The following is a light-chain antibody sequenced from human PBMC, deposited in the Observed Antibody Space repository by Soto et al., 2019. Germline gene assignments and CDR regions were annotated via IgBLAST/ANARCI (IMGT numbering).Light chain of an antibody. Sequence: EIVLTQSPGTLSLSPGERATLSCRASQSVSSSYLAWYQQKPGQAPRLLIYGASSRATGIPDRFSGSGSGTDFPLTISRLEPEDFAVYYCQQYGRSPPRDTCGQGTRLEIK. CDR2: GAS. CDR1: QSVSSSY. CDR3: QQYGRSPPRDT. V-gene: IGKV3-20*01. J-gene: IGKJ5*01.